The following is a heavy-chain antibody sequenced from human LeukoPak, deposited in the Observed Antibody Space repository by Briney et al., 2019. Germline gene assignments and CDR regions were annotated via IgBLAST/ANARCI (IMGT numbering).Heavy chain of an antibody. J-gene: IGHJ6*03. V-gene: IGHV3-9*01. CDR3: AKDGKVVGYYYYYYMDV. CDR1: GFTFDDYA. CDR2: ICWNSGSI. Sequence: GGSLRLSCAASGFTFDDYAMHWVRQAPGKGLEWVSGICWNSGSIGYADSVKGRFTISRDNAKNSLYLQMNSLRAEDTALYYCAKDGKVVGYYYYYYMDVWGKGTTVTVSS. D-gene: IGHD2-15*01.